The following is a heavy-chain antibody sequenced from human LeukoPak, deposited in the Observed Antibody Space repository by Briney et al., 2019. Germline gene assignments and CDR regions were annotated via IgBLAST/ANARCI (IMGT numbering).Heavy chain of an antibody. J-gene: IGHJ4*02. CDR2: INHSGST. CDR1: GRSFRGYY. V-gene: IGHV4-34*01. CDR3: AREFFSYSSSWYFDY. Sequence: LETLSLTCAVYGRSFRGYYWGWVRQPPGKGLKWIGGINHSGSTNYNPSLKSRVTISVDTSKNQFSLKLSSVTAADTAAYYCAREFFSYSSSWYFDYWGQGTLFTVSS. D-gene: IGHD6-13*01.